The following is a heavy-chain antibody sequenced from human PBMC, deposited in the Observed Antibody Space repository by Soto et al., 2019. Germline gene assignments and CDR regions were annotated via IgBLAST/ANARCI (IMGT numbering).Heavy chain of an antibody. D-gene: IGHD6-19*01. CDR2: IYYSGST. Sequence: SETLSLTCTVSGGSISSGDYYWSWIRQPPGKGLEWIGYIYYSGSTYYNPSLKSRVTISVDTSKNQFSLKLSSVTAAGTAVYYCARGGSGWSNYYYFDYWGQGTLVTVS. CDR1: GGSISSGDYY. V-gene: IGHV4-30-4*01. J-gene: IGHJ4*02. CDR3: ARGGSGWSNYYYFDY.